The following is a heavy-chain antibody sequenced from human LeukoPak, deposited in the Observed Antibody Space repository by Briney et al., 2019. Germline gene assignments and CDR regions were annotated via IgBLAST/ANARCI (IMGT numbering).Heavy chain of an antibody. CDR3: TRDYYYYYMDV. Sequence: PGGSLRLSCAASGFTFSGSAMHWVRQASGKGLEWVGRIRSKANSYATAYAASVKGRFTISRDDSKNTAYLQMNSLKTEDTAVYYCTRDYYYYYMDVWGKGTTVTVSS. CDR1: GFTFSGSA. J-gene: IGHJ6*03. V-gene: IGHV3-73*01. CDR2: IRSKANSYAT.